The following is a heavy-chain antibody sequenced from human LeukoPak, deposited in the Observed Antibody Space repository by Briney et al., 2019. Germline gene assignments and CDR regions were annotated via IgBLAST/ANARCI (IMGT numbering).Heavy chain of an antibody. Sequence: GGSLRLSCAASGFTFTDYWMTWVRQVPGKGLEWVANIKQGGSERYYVDSVKGRFTISRENAKNSLYLQMDSLRVDDTAVYYCARVGAWELQRVFDYWGQGTLVTVSS. V-gene: IGHV3-7*01. CDR2: IKQGGSER. CDR3: ARVGAWELQRVFDY. D-gene: IGHD1-26*01. CDR1: GFTFTDYW. J-gene: IGHJ4*02.